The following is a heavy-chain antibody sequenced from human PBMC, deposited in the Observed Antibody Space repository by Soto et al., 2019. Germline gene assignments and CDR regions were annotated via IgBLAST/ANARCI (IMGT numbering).Heavy chain of an antibody. V-gene: IGHV5-51*01. J-gene: IGHJ4*02. CDR1: GYSFPSYW. CDR3: ARRLGYCDTSSCYPFDY. D-gene: IGHD2-2*01. Sequence: LKISFKGSGYSFPSYWIGWVRQLPGKGVEWMGIIYPGDSDTRYSPSLQGQVTISVDKSINTVFLQWSSLKASDTAIYYCARRLGYCDTSSCYPFDYWGQGTPVTVSS. CDR2: IYPGDSDT.